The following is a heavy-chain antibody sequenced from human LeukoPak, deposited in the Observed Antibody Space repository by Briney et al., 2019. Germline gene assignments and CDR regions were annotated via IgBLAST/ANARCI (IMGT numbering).Heavy chain of an antibody. J-gene: IGHJ6*02. CDR1: GFTFSDRF. CDR2: ISNSGNTI. V-gene: IGHV3-11*01. Sequence: GGSLRLSCAASGFTFSDRFVSWIRQAPGTGLEWVSYISNSGNTIYYADSVKGRFTISRDNAKKTVNLQMNSLRAEDTAIYYCARGHFGLDVWGQGTTVTVSS. CDR3: ARGHFGLDV.